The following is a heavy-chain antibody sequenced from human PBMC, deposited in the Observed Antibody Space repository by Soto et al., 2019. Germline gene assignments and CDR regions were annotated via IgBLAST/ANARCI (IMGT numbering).Heavy chain of an antibody. V-gene: IGHV4-39*02. Sequence: SETLSLTCTASGGSISSSSYYWGWIRQPPGKGLEWIGSIYYSGSTYYNPSLKSRVTISVDTSKNQFSLKLSSVTAADTAVYYCARDGYYDSSGYWPFYYYGMDVWGQGTTVTVSS. CDR3: ARDGYYDSSGYWPFYYYGMDV. CDR1: GGSISSSSYY. CDR2: IYYSGST. J-gene: IGHJ6*02. D-gene: IGHD3-22*01.